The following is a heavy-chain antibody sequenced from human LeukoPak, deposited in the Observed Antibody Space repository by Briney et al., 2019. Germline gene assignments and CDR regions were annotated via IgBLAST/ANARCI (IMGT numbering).Heavy chain of an antibody. CDR2: IYYSGST. CDR1: NDSISSGYY. Sequence: IPSETLSLTCAVSNDSISSGYYWGWIRQPPGKGLEWIGSIYYSGSTSYNPSLKSRVTISVDTSKNHFSLRLSSVTAADTAVYYCARNVTSYYDSRGYYAFDVWGQGQWSPSLQ. CDR3: ARNVTSYYDSRGYYAFDV. V-gene: IGHV4-38-2*01. D-gene: IGHD3-22*01. J-gene: IGHJ3*01.